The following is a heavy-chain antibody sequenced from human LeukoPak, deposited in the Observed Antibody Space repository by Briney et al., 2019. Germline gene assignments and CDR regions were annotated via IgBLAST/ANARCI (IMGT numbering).Heavy chain of an antibody. CDR1: GGSISSSSYY. D-gene: IGHD3-22*01. J-gene: IGHJ4*02. CDR3: ARRADYYDSSGDHFDY. V-gene: IGHV4-39*01. Sequence: PSETLSLTCTVSGGSISSSSYYWGWIRQPPGKGLEWIGSIYYSGSTYYNPSLKSRVTISVDTSKNQFSLKLSSVTAAGTAVYYCARRADYYDSSGDHFDYWGQGTLVTVSS. CDR2: IYYSGST.